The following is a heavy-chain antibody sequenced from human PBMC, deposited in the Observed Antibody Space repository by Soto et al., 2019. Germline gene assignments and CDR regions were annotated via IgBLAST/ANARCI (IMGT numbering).Heavy chain of an antibody. CDR2: ISYDGSNK. V-gene: IGHV3-30-3*01. Sequence: QVQLVESGGGVVQPGRSLRLSCAASGFTFSSYAMHWVRQAPGKGLEWVAVISYDGSNKYYTDSVKGRFTISRDNSKNTLYLQMDSLRAEHTAVYYCARPLWRDGYNWGYFDLWGRGTLVTVSS. J-gene: IGHJ2*01. CDR1: GFTFSSYA. D-gene: IGHD5-12*01. CDR3: ARPLWRDGYNWGYFDL.